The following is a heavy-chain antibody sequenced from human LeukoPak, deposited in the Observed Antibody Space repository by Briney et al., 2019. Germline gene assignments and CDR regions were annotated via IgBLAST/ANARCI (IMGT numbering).Heavy chain of an antibody. CDR1: GFTFSDYW. V-gene: IGHV3-74*01. J-gene: IGHJ4*02. D-gene: IGHD3-10*01. CDR3: ARDRGPRTGFMVREAYDY. Sequence: GGSLRLSCAVSGFTFSDYWIHWVRHAPGKGLVWVSRINTDGSITNYADSVKGRFSNSRDNAKNTLYLQMSSLRAEDTAVYYCARDRGPRTGFMVREAYDYWGQGTLVTVSS. CDR2: INTDGSIT.